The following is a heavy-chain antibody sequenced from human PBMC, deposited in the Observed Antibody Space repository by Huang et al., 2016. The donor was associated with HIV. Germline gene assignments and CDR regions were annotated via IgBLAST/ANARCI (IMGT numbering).Heavy chain of an antibody. D-gene: IGHD5-18*01. CDR2: IYPRDSET. Sequence: EVLLVQSGAELKEPGESLKISCKASGYGFSSYWIGWVRPKPGKGLEWWGIIYPRDSETKYSPSFDGQVTISADKPTRTAYLQWESLKAPDTAIYFCARQVDGFRSHFDFWGQGTLVSVSS. CDR3: ARQVDGFRSHFDF. V-gene: IGHV5-51*04. J-gene: IGHJ4*02. CDR1: GYGFSSYW.